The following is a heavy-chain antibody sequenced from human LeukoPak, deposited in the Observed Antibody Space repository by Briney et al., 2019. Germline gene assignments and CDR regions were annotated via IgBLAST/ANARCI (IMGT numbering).Heavy chain of an antibody. V-gene: IGHV4-34*01. CDR3: ARDFYGSAPDY. D-gene: IGHD3-10*01. Sequence: SETLSLTCAVYGGSFRGYYWSWIRQPPGKGLEWIGEINHTGSTIYNPSPQSRVTISVDTSKNHFSLKLNSVTAADTAVYYCARDFYGSAPDYWGQGTLVTVSS. CDR1: GGSFRGYY. CDR2: INHTGST. J-gene: IGHJ4*02.